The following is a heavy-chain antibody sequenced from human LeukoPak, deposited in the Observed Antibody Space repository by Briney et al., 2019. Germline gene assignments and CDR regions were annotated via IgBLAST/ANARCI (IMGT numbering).Heavy chain of an antibody. Sequence: GGSLQISCQGSGYRFATYWIAWVRQLPGKGLEWMGVIFPGDSDTRYSPSFQGQVTISADKSISTAYLQWSSLKASDTAMYYCARERDYWGQGTLVTVSS. D-gene: IGHD1-1*01. V-gene: IGHV5-51*01. J-gene: IGHJ4*02. CDR1: GYRFATYW. CDR3: ARERDY. CDR2: IFPGDSDT.